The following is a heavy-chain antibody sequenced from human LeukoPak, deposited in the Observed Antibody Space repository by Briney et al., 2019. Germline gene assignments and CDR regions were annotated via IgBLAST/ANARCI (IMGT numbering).Heavy chain of an antibody. J-gene: IGHJ6*02. CDR3: AREGYGDYRPRGEVYYYGMDV. Sequence: ASVKVSCKASGYTFTSYYMHWVRQAPGQGLEWMGIINPSGGSTSYAQKFQGRVTMTRDTSTSTVYMELSSPRSEDTAVYYCAREGYGDYRPRGEVYYYGMDVWGQGTTVTVSS. V-gene: IGHV1-46*01. CDR2: INPSGGST. CDR1: GYTFTSYY. D-gene: IGHD4-17*01.